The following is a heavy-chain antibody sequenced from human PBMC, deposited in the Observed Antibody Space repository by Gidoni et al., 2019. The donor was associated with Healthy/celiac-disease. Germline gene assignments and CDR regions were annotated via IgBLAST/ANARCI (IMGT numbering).Heavy chain of an antibody. D-gene: IGHD6-25*01. V-gene: IGHV3-33*01. J-gene: IGHJ6*02. Sequence: QVQLVESGGGVVQPGRSLRLSCAASGFTFSSYGMHWVRQAPGKGLEWVAVIWYDGSNKYYADSVKGRFTISRDNSKNTLYLQMNSLRAEDTAVYYCARLGPARYYGMDVWGQGTTVTVSS. CDR3: ARLGPARYYGMDV. CDR1: GFTFSSYG. CDR2: IWYDGSNK.